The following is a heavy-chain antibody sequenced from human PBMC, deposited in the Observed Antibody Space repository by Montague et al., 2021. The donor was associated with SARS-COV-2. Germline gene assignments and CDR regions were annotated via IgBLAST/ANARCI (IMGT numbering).Heavy chain of an antibody. CDR3: ARDHDYGDYSVGWFDP. V-gene: IGHV3-11*06. Sequence: SLRLSCAASGFTFSDYYMSWIRQAPGKGLEWVSYISSSSSYTNYADSVKGRFTISRDNAKNSLYLQMNSLRAEDTAVYYCARDHDYGDYSVGWFDPWGQGTLVTVSS. D-gene: IGHD4-17*01. CDR1: GFTFSDYY. CDR2: ISSSSSYT. J-gene: IGHJ5*02.